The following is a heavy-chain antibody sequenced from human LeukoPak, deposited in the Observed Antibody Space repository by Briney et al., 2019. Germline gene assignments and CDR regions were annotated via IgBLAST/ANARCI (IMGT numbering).Heavy chain of an antibody. CDR1: GYTFTSYY. J-gene: IGHJ4*02. CDR3: ARDDTAMALFDY. D-gene: IGHD5-18*01. V-gene: IGHV1-46*01. CDR2: INPSGGST. Sequence: GASVKVSCKASGYTFTSYYMHWVRQAPGQGLEWMGIINPSGGSTSYAQKFQGRVTMTRDMSTSTVYMELSSLRSEDTAVYYFARDDTAMALFDYWGQGTLVTVSS.